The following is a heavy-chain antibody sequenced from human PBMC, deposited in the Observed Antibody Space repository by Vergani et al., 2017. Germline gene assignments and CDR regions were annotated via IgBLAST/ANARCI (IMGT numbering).Heavy chain of an antibody. CDR3: AREVFGWLGAWFDP. Sequence: EVQLVESGGGLVQPGGSLRLSCAASGFTFSSYWMHWVRQAPGKGLVWVSRINSDGSSTSYSDSVKGRFTISRDNAKNTRYLQMNSLRAEDTAVYYCAREVFGWLGAWFDPWGQGTLVTVSS. CDR2: INSDGSST. J-gene: IGHJ5*02. V-gene: IGHV3-74*01. D-gene: IGHD3-3*01. CDR1: GFTFSSYW.